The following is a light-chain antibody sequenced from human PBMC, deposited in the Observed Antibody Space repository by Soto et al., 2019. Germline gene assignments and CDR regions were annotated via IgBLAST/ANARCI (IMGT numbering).Light chain of an antibody. CDR2: SNN. V-gene: IGLV1-44*01. J-gene: IGLJ2*01. Sequence: QPVLTQPPSASGTPGQRVTISCSGSSSNIGSYTVNWYQQLPGTAPILLIYSNNQRPSGVPDRFSGSKSGTSASLAISGLQSEDETDYYCAAWDDSLNGPVFGGGTKLTVL. CDR3: AAWDDSLNGPV. CDR1: SSNIGSYT.